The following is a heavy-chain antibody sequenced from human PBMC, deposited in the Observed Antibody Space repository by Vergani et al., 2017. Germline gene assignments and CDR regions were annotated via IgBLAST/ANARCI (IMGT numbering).Heavy chain of an antibody. V-gene: IGHV4-61*02. CDR2: KSSRGRI. D-gene: IGHD2-15*01. Sequence: QVQLQESGPRLVRSSQTLSLTCVVSGGSISRGRYYWSWIRQSSGKGLAWIGHKSSRGRINYNPSLSSRVNVSVDASKNQFSLILNSVTVADTAVYYCARGLVGAVAIPPINSVGHGLLVTVSS. CDR1: GGSISRGRYY. CDR3: ARGLVGAVAIPPINS. J-gene: IGHJ5*01.